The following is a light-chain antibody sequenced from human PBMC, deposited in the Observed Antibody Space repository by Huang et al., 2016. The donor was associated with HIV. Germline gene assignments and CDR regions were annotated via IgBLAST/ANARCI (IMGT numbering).Light chain of an antibody. CDR2: WGS. Sequence: DIVMTQSPDSLAVSLGERATINCSSSQSVLSSSNDKNYLTWYQQKPGEPPKLLIYWGSTRESGVPERFSGSGSGTHFTLTIASLQAEDVAVYYCQQYYSVPRTFGQGTKVEIK. CDR3: QQYYSVPRT. CDR1: QSVLSSSNDKNY. J-gene: IGKJ1*01. V-gene: IGKV4-1*01.